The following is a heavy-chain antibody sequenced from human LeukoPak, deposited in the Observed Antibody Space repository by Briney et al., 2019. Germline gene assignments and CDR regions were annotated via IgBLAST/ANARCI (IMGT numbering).Heavy chain of an antibody. V-gene: IGHV3-23*01. CDR1: GFTFGSYA. J-gene: IGHJ4*02. Sequence: GGSLRLSCAASGFTFGSYAVSWVRQAAGKGLEWVSDISGSGGSTYYADSVKGRFTLSRDTSKKTLYLQMNSLRAEDTAVYYCAQRGGYSAYDPFDYWGRGTLVTVSS. CDR2: ISGSGGST. CDR3: AQRGGYSAYDPFDY. D-gene: IGHD5-12*01.